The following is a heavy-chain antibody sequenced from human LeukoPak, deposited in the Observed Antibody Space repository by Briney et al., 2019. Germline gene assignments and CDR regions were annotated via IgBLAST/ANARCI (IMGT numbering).Heavy chain of an antibody. CDR1: GFTFSSYS. D-gene: IGHD5-24*01. V-gene: IGHV3-21*01. CDR3: ARVSPEMATTSGWFDP. Sequence: GGSLRLSCAASGFTFSSYSMNWVRQAPGEGLEWVSSISSSSSYIYYADSVKGRFTISRDNAKNSLYLQMNSLRAEDTAVYYCARVSPEMATTSGWFDPWGQGTLVTVSS. CDR2: ISSSSSYI. J-gene: IGHJ5*02.